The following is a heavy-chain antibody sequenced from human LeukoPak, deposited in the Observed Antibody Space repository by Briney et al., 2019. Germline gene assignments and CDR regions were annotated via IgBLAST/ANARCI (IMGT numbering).Heavy chain of an antibody. CDR3: ASYPTPGIAAAGTFNY. D-gene: IGHD6-13*01. V-gene: IGHV3-7*03. CDR2: INHNGNVN. Sequence: GGSLRLSCAASGFTFSSYWMNWARRAPGKGLEWVASINHNGNVNYYVDSVKGRFTISRDNAKNSLYLQMNSLRAEDTAVYYCASYPTPGIAAAGTFNYWGQGTLVAVSS. J-gene: IGHJ4*02. CDR1: GFTFSSYW.